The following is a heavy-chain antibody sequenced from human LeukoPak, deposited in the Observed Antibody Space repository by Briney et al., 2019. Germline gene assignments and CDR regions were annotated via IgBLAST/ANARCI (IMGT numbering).Heavy chain of an antibody. CDR1: GFTFSRYS. CDR3: ARETPGSRVFDS. V-gene: IGHV3-21*01. CDR2: ISISSSYI. Sequence: GGSLRLSCAASGFTFSRYSMNWVRQAPGKGLEWVSSISISSSYIYYADSVKGRFTMSRDNAKNSLYLQVNSLRAEDTAVYYCARETPGSRVFDSWGQGTLVTVSS. J-gene: IGHJ4*02. D-gene: IGHD1-14*01.